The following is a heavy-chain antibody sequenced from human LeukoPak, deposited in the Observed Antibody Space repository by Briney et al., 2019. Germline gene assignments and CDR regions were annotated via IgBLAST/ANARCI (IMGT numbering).Heavy chain of an antibody. D-gene: IGHD3-10*01. CDR2: INPNSGGT. CDR3: ARVRGSGNYYTGAFDY. CDR1: GYTFTDYY. V-gene: IGHV1-2*02. J-gene: IGHJ4*02. Sequence: ASVRVSCKASGYTFTDYYMHWVRQAPGQGVEWMGWINPNSGGTNYAQKFQGRVTMTRDTSISTPYMELSRLRSDDTAVYYCARVRGSGNYYTGAFDYWGQGTLVTVSS.